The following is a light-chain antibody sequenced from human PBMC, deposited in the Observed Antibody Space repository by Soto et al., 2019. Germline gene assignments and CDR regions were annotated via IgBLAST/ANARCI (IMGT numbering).Light chain of an antibody. V-gene: IGLV1-40*01. Sequence: QSVLTQSPSVSGAPGQRVTISCTGCSSNIGAGCEVHWYQHLPGKAPKLLIYGNTNRPSGVPDRFSGSKSGTSASLAITGLQAEDEADYYCQSYDSSLSASYVFGGGTKV. J-gene: IGLJ1*01. CDR2: GNT. CDR1: SSNIGAGCE. CDR3: QSYDSSLSASYV.